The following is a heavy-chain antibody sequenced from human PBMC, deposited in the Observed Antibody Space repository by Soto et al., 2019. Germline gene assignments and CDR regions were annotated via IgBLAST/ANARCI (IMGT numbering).Heavy chain of an antibody. D-gene: IGHD5-12*01. CDR1: GDSFNDYY. CDR3: ARESGGATATLHYYYFYMDF. Sequence: VQLAQSGAEVKKPGASVKVSCKTSGDSFNDYYIHWVRQAPGQGLEWMGWINPNGGATKYAQKYQSRVKVTRDTSIRTVYMELSSLRSDDTAVYYCARESGGATATLHYYYFYMDFWGKGTTVTVSS. CDR2: INPNGGAT. V-gene: IGHV1-2*02. J-gene: IGHJ6*03.